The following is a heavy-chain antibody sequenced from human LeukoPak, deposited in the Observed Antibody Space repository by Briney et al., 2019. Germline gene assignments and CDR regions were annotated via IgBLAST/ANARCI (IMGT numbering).Heavy chain of an antibody. CDR3: AKVGDFWSFDAFDI. D-gene: IGHD3-3*01. Sequence: GGSLRLSCAASGFTFSSYSMNWVRQAPGRGLEWVSYISSSSSTIYYADSVKGRFTISRDNSKNTLYLQMNSLRAEDTAVYYCAKVGDFWSFDAFDIWGQGTMVTVSS. J-gene: IGHJ3*02. CDR1: GFTFSSYS. CDR2: ISSSSSTI. V-gene: IGHV3-48*01.